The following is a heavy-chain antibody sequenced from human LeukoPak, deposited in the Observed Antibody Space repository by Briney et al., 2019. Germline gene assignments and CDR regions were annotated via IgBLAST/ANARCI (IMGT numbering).Heavy chain of an antibody. V-gene: IGHV4-4*07. D-gene: IGHD1-7*01. J-gene: IGHJ2*01. CDR3: ARDRYNWNYGTRYFDL. CDR2: IYTSGST. CDR1: GGSISSYY. Sequence: SETLSLTCTVSGGSISSYYWSWIRQPAGKGLEWIGRIYTSGSTNYNPSLKSRVTMSVDTSKNQFSLKLSSVTAADTAVYYCARDRYNWNYGTRYFDLWGRGALVTVSS.